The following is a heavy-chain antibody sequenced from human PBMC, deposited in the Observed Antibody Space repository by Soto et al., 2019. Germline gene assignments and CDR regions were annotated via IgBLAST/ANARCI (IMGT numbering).Heavy chain of an antibody. V-gene: IGHV3-9*01. CDR2: ISWNSGSI. CDR3: AKALRYFDWLSPCFDY. J-gene: IGHJ4*02. CDR1: GFTFDDYA. D-gene: IGHD3-9*01. Sequence: SLRLSCAASGFTFDDYAMHWVRQAPGKGLEWVSGISWNSGSIGYADSVKGRFTISRDNAKNSLYLQMNSLRAEDTALYYCAKALRYFDWLSPCFDYWGQGTLVTVSS.